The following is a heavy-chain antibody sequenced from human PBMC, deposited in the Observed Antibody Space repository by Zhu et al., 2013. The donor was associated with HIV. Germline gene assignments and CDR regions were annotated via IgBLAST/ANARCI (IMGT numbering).Heavy chain of an antibody. CDR1: GFTFSSYG. Sequence: VQLVESGGGVVQPGRSLRLSCAASGFTFSSYGMHWVRQAPGKGLEWVAVIWYDGSNKYYADSVKGRFTISRDNSKNTLYLQMNSLRAEDTAVYYCARDRYDYIWGIYRYFDYWGQGTLGPPSPQ. J-gene: IGHJ4*02. CDR3: ARDRYDYIWGIYRYFDY. D-gene: IGHD3-16*02. CDR2: IWYDGSNK. V-gene: IGHV3-33*01.